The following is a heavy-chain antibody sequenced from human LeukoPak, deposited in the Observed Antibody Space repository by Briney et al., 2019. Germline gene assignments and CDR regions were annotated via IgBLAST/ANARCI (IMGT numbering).Heavy chain of an antibody. Sequence: PSETLSLTCTVSGGSISSYYWSWIRQPPGKGLEWIGYIYYSGSTNYNPSLKSRVTISVDTSKNQFSLKLSSVTAADTAVYYCARDDTMVRGSFDYWGQGTLVTVSS. D-gene: IGHD3-10*01. V-gene: IGHV4-59*01. CDR2: IYYSGST. CDR3: ARDDTMVRGSFDY. CDR1: GGSISSYY. J-gene: IGHJ4*02.